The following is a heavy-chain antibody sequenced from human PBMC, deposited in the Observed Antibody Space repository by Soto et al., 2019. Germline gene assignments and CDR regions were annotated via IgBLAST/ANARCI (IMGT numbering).Heavy chain of an antibody. CDR2: IYYSGRT. D-gene: IGHD4-17*01. V-gene: IGHV4-59*01. CDR1: GDSISSNY. Sequence: QVQLQESGPGLVKTSETLSLTCAVSGDSISSNYWSWIRQPPGKGLEWIGYIYYSGRTKYNPSLKSRLTISVDTSDNQCSLRLSSVTAADTAVYYCARLVRDYGDYGAFDFWGQGTLVTVSS. CDR3: ARLVRDYGDYGAFDF. J-gene: IGHJ4*02.